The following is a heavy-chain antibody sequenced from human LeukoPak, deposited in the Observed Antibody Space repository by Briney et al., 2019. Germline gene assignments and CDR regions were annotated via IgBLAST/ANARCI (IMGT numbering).Heavy chain of an antibody. Sequence: GGSLRLSCAASGFTFSTYNIHWVRQAPGKGLEWVSYISDSSSTTYYADSLKGRFTIPRDNSKNTLYLQMNSLRAEDTAVYYCALKTGFDYWGQGTLVTVSS. CDR2: ISDSSSTT. J-gene: IGHJ4*02. CDR3: ALKTGFDY. V-gene: IGHV3-48*01. CDR1: GFTFSTYN. D-gene: IGHD1-14*01.